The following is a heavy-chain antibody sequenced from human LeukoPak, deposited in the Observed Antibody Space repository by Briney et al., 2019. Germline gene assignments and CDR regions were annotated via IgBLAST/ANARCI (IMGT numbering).Heavy chain of an antibody. CDR3: ARTYYAFWSGYYSYYFDY. J-gene: IGHJ4*02. CDR2: IYYSGST. CDR1: GGSISSSSYY. D-gene: IGHD3-3*01. Sequence: SETLSLTCTVSGGSISSSSYYWGWIRQPPGKGLEWIGSIYYSGSTYYNPSLKSRVTISVDTSKNQFSLKLSSVTAADTAVYYCARTYYAFWSGYYSYYFDYWGQGTLVTVSS. V-gene: IGHV4-39*07.